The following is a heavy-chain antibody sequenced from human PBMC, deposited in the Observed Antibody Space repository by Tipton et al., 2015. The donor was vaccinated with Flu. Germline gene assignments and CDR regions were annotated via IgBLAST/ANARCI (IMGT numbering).Heavy chain of an antibody. CDR3: ARMPEWLGYSFDI. Sequence: SLRLSCAASGFSFTGYFMSWIRQAPGKGLEWVAYIKSSSSDTDYADSVKGRFTISRDNAKRSLYLHMNSLRAGDTADYYCARMPEWLGYSFDIWGQGTTVTVSS. CDR2: IKSSSSDT. J-gene: IGHJ3*02. CDR1: GFSFTGYF. V-gene: IGHV3-11*03. D-gene: IGHD3-3*01.